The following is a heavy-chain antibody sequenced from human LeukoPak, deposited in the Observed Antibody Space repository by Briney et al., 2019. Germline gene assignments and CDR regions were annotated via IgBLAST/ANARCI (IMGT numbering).Heavy chain of an antibody. V-gene: IGHV1-2*02. Sequence: GASVKVSCKASGYTFTGYYMHWVRQAPGQGLEWMGWINPNSGGTNYAQKFQGRVTMTRDTSISTAYMELSRLRSDDTAVYYCARSPITMIVVVIDYWGQGTLVSVSS. J-gene: IGHJ4*02. CDR3: ARSPITMIVVVIDY. CDR2: INPNSGGT. D-gene: IGHD3-22*01. CDR1: GYTFTGYY.